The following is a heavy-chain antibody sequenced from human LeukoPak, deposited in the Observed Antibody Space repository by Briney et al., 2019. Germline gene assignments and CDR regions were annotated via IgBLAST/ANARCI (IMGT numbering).Heavy chain of an antibody. CDR3: ARGGHYDYVWGSYDY. CDR1: GFTFSSYW. CDR2: INSDGSTT. J-gene: IGHJ4*02. V-gene: IGHV3-74*01. D-gene: IGHD3-16*01. Sequence: GGSLRLSCSASGFTFSSYWMHWVRQAPGKGLVWVSRINSDGSTTSYADSVKGRFTISRDNAKNTLYLEMNSLRAEDTAVYYCARGGHYDYVWGSYDYWGQGTLVTVSS.